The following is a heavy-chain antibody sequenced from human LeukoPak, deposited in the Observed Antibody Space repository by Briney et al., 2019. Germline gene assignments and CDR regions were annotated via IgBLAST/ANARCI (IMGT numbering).Heavy chain of an antibody. V-gene: IGHV4-4*07. Sequence: SETLSLTCTVSGGSISSYYRSWIRQPAGRGLEWIGRIYTSGSTNYNPSLKSRVTMSVDTSKNQFSLKLSSVTAADTAVYYCARLGGTEDDAFDIWGQGTMVTVSS. J-gene: IGHJ3*02. CDR3: ARLGGTEDDAFDI. CDR1: GGSISSYY. D-gene: IGHD6-19*01. CDR2: IYTSGST.